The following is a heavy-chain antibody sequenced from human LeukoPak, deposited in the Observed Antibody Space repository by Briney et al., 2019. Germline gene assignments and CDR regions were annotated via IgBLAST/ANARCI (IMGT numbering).Heavy chain of an antibody. CDR3: AKDSSNRGVRGVITY. CDR2: IRYDGSNK. Sequence: GGSLRLSCAASGFTFSSYGMHWVRQAPGKGLEWVAFIRYDGSNKCYADSVKGRFTISRDNSKNTLYLQMNSLRAEDTAVCYCAKDSSNRGVRGVITYWGQGTLVTVSS. D-gene: IGHD3-10*01. J-gene: IGHJ4*02. V-gene: IGHV3-30*02. CDR1: GFTFSSYG.